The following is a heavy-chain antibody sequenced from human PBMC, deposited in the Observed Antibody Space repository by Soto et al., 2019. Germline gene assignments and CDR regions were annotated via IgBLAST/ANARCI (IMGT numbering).Heavy chain of an antibody. CDR2: ISSSSSYI. Sequence: EVQLVESGGGLVKPGGSLRLSCAASGFTFSTYSMNWVRQAPGKGLEWVSSISSSSSYIYYADSVKGRFTISRDNAKNSLYLQMNSLYCARYDSSGYYWPYYYYGMDVWGQGTTVTVSS. V-gene: IGHV3-21*01. CDR1: GFTFSTYS. D-gene: IGHD3-22*01. CDR3: YWPYYYYGMDV. J-gene: IGHJ6*02.